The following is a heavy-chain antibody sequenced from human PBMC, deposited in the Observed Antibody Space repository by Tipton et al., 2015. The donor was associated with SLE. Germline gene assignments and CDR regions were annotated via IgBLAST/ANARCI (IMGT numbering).Heavy chain of an antibody. J-gene: IGHJ4*02. V-gene: IGHV3-23*01. CDR3: ARFVVVIATPPLDY. CDR1: GFTFSSYA. Sequence: SLRLSCAASGFTFSSYAMIWVRQAPGKGLEWVSAISGSGGRTNYADAVKGRFTISRDNSKNTLYLQMNSLRAEDTAVYYCARFVVVIATPPLDYWGQGTLVTVSS. CDR2: ISGSGGRT. D-gene: IGHD2-21*01.